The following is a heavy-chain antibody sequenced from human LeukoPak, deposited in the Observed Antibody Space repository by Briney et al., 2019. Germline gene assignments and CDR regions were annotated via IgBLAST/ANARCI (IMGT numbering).Heavy chain of an antibody. Sequence: KTSETLSLTCIVSGGSVSNSGYYWSWIRQHPGKGLEWIGNIYYNGSTYYNPSLKSRLSMSVDTSKNQFSLKLSPVTAADTAVYYGARDRHITIFGVVPHRWFDPWGQGTLVTVSS. J-gene: IGHJ5*02. D-gene: IGHD3-3*01. V-gene: IGHV4-31*03. CDR2: IYYNGST. CDR3: ARDRHITIFGVVPHRWFDP. CDR1: GGSVSNSGYY.